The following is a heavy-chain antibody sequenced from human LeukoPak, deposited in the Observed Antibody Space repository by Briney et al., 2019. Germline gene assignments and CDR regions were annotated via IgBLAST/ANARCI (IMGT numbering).Heavy chain of an antibody. CDR3: VRGGFSLDY. V-gene: IGHV3-7*01. D-gene: IGHD3-10*01. CDR2: IKQDGTEK. Sequence: GGSLRLSCAPSGFSFSSYWMTWVRQAPGKGLEWVGNIKQDGTEKYYVDSVKGRIIISRDNARNSLYLQMNSPRAEDTAVYYCVRGGFSLDYWGQGTLVTVSS. CDR1: GFSFSSYW. J-gene: IGHJ4*02.